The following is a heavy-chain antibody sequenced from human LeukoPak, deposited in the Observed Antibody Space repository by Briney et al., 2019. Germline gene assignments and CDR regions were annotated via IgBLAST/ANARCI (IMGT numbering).Heavy chain of an antibody. CDR3: ALETYQGGGITMIRNAFDI. Sequence: SVKVSCKASGGTFSSYAISWVRQAPGQGLEWMGRIIPILGIANYAQKFQGRVTITADKSTSTAYMELSSLRSEDTAVYYCALETYQGGGITMIRNAFDIWGQGTMVTVSS. CDR1: GGTFSSYA. J-gene: IGHJ3*02. CDR2: IIPILGIA. V-gene: IGHV1-69*04. D-gene: IGHD3-22*01.